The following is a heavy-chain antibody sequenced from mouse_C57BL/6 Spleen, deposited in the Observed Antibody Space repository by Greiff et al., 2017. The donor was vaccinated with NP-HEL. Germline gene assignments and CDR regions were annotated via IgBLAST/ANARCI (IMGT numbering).Heavy chain of an antibody. CDR1: GYTFTDYN. V-gene: IGHV1-18*01. CDR2: INPNNGGT. D-gene: IGHD2-4*01. J-gene: IGHJ3*01. Sequence: VQLQQSGPELVKPGASVKIPCKASGYTFTDYNMDWVKQSHGKSLEWIGDINPNNGGTIYNQKFKGKATLTVDKSSSTAYMELRSLTSEDTAVYYCARGRDDYDDGWFAYWGQGTLVTVSA. CDR3: ARGRDDYDDGWFAY.